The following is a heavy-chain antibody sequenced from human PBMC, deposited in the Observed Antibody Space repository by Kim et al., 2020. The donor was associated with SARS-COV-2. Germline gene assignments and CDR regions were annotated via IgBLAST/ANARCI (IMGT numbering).Heavy chain of an antibody. CDR2: ISYDGSNK. V-gene: IGHV3-30*18. J-gene: IGHJ4*02. Sequence: GGSLRLSCAASGFTFSSYGMHWVRQAPGKGLEWVAVISYDGSNKYYADSVKGRFTISRDNSKNTLYLQMNSLRAEDTAVYYCAKDPGSVQFDYWGQGTLVTVSS. CDR1: GFTFSSYG. CDR3: AKDPGSVQFDY. D-gene: IGHD2-15*01.